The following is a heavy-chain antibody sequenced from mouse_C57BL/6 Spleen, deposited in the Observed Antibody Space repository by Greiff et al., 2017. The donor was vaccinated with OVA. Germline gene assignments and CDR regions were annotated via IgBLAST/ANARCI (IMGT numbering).Heavy chain of an antibody. CDR1: GYTFTSYW. D-gene: IGHD4-1*02. CDR3: ARNLGANWDGEGD. CDR2: IDPSDSYT. J-gene: IGHJ2*01. V-gene: IGHV1-50*01. Sequence: QVQLQQPGAELVKPGASVKLSCKASGYTFTSYWMQWVKQRPGQGLEWIGEIDPSDSYTNYNQKFKGKATLTVDTSSSTAYMHLSSLTSEDSAVYYCARNLGANWDGEGDWGQGTTRTVSS.